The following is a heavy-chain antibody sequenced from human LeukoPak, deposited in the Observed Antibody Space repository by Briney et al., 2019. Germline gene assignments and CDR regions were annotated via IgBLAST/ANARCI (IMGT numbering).Heavy chain of an antibody. Sequence: GGSLRLSCAASGFTFSSYNMNWIRQAPGKGLEWVSSISSSSSYIYYADSVKGRFTISRDNAKNSLYLQMNSLRAEDTAVYYCARMYSSGWYDYWGQGTLVTVSS. CDR2: ISSSSSYI. V-gene: IGHV3-21*01. CDR1: GFTFSSYN. CDR3: ARMYSSGWYDY. D-gene: IGHD6-19*01. J-gene: IGHJ4*02.